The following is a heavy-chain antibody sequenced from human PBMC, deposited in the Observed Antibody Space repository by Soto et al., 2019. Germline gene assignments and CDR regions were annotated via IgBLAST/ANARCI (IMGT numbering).Heavy chain of an antibody. Sequence: QVQLVQSGAEEKKPGASVKVSCKASGYTFTSYAMHWVRQAPGQRLEWMGWINAGNGNTKYSQKFQGRVTITRDTSASTAYMELSSLRSEDTAVYYCARAPPMVQKNYYYYGMDVWGQGTTVTVSS. J-gene: IGHJ6*02. CDR3: ARAPPMVQKNYYYYGMDV. CDR2: INAGNGNT. D-gene: IGHD3-10*01. CDR1: GYTFTSYA. V-gene: IGHV1-3*05.